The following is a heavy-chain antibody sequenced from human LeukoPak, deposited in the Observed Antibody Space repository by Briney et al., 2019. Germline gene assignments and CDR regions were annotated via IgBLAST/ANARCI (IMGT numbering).Heavy chain of an antibody. V-gene: IGHV3-66*04. J-gene: IGHJ4*02. CDR1: GFTVSSNY. D-gene: IGHD3-22*01. CDR2: IYSAGST. Sequence: GGSLRLSCAASGFTVSSNYMSWVRQASGKGLEWVSVIYSAGSTYYADSVKGRFTISRDNSKNTLYLQMNSLRAEDTAVYYCAKQIASGEYYYDSSGYPSWGQGTLVTVSS. CDR3: AKQIASGEYYYDSSGYPS.